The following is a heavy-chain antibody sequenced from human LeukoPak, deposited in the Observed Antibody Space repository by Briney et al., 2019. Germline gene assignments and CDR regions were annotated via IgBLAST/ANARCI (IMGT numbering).Heavy chain of an antibody. CDR1: GFTFSSYA. CDR3: AKGGYYYDSSGYYDNYYYYYYYMDV. J-gene: IGHJ6*03. D-gene: IGHD3-22*01. CDR2: ISGSGGST. Sequence: GGSLRLSCAASGFTFSSYAMSWVRQAPGKGLEWVSAISGSGGSTYYADSVKGRFTISRDNSKNTLYLQMNSLRAEDTAVYYCAKGGYYYDSSGYYDNYYYYYYYMDVWAKGPRSPSP. V-gene: IGHV3-23*01.